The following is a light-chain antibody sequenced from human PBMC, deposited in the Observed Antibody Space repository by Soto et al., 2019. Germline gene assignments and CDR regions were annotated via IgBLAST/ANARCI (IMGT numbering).Light chain of an antibody. CDR2: EVI. J-gene: IGLJ1*01. CDR1: SSDVGGYNY. V-gene: IGLV2-14*01. CDR3: CSHAGDNTYV. Sequence: QSALTQPASVSGSPGQSITISCTGTSSDVGGYNYVAWYQQHPGKSPKLLIYEVINRPSGVSNRFSGSKSGNTASLTVSGLQAEDEADYFCCSHAGDNTYVFGTGTKLTVL.